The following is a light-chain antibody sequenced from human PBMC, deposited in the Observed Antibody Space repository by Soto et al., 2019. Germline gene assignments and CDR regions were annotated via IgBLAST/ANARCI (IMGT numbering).Light chain of an antibody. CDR3: QQVNAYPST. CDR1: QDISIY. CDR2: AAS. V-gene: IGKV1-9*01. Sequence: IQLTQSPSSLSASVGDRVTITCRASQDISIYLAWYQQEPGKAPKLLIYAASTLQSGVPSRFRGSGSGTDFTLSISSLQPEDFATYDCQQVNAYPSTFGGGTKVEIK. J-gene: IGKJ4*01.